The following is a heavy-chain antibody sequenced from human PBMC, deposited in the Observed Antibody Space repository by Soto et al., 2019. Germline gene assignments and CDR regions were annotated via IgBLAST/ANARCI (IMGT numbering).Heavy chain of an antibody. Sequence: SETLSLTCTVSGGSISSSSYYWGRIRQPPGKGLEWIGSIYYSGSTYYNPSLKSRVTISVDTSKNQFSLKLSSVTAADTAVYYCARAYSSSWFHAFDIWGQGTMVTVSS. V-gene: IGHV4-39*01. CDR3: ARAYSSSWFHAFDI. D-gene: IGHD6-13*01. CDR1: GGSISSSSYY. J-gene: IGHJ3*02. CDR2: IYYSGST.